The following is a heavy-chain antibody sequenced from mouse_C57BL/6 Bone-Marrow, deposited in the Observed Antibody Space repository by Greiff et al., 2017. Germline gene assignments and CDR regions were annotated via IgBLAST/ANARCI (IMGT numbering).Heavy chain of an antibody. J-gene: IGHJ2*01. CDR2: ITHSGET. CDR3: AGDRDLLGGY. Sequence: VHLVESGPGLVKPSQSLFLTCSITGFPITSGYYWIWIRQSPGKPLECMGYITHSGETFYNPSLQSPISITRETSKNQFFLQLNSVTTEDTAMYYCAGDRDLLGGYWGQGTTLTVSS. CDR1: GFPITSGYY. D-gene: IGHD2-1*01. V-gene: IGHV12-3*01.